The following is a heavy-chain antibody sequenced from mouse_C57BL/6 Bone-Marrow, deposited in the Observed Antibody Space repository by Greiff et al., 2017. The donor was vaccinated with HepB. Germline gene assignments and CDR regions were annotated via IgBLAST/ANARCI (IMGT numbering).Heavy chain of an antibody. Sequence: DVQLQESGPVLVKPGASVKMSCKASGYTFTDYYMNWVKQSHGKSLEWIGVINPYNGGTSYNQKFKGKATLTVDKSSSTAYMELNSLTSEDSAVYYCARRSNSSGYDYAMDYWGQGTSVTVSS. J-gene: IGHJ4*01. V-gene: IGHV1-19*01. CDR1: GYTFTDYY. CDR3: ARRSNSSGYDYAMDY. CDR2: INPYNGGT. D-gene: IGHD3-2*02.